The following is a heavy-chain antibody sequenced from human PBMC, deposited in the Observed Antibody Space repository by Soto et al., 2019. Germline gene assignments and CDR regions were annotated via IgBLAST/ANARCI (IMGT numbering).Heavy chain of an antibody. CDR3: ARDLGYSSGWYALIFDY. CDR1: GFTFTSST. D-gene: IGHD6-19*01. J-gene: IGHJ4*02. Sequence: GASVKVSCKASGFTFTSSTMQWVRQARGQRLEWVGWIVVGSGNTNYAQKFQGRVTITRDMSTSTAYMELSSLRSEDTAVYYCARDLGYSSGWYALIFDYWGQGTLVTVSS. V-gene: IGHV1-58*02. CDR2: IVVGSGNT.